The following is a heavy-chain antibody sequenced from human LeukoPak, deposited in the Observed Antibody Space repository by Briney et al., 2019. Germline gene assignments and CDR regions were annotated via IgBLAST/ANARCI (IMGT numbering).Heavy chain of an antibody. J-gene: IGHJ4*02. CDR3: ARGTTADIDY. D-gene: IGHD5-12*01. CDR2: ISTYNGNT. V-gene: IGHV1-18*01. Sequence: GASVKVSCKASGYTFSTYGISWVRQATGQGLEWMGWISTYNGNTNYAQKLQGRVTMTTDTSTRTAYMELRSLRSDDTAVYYCARGTTADIDYWGQGTLVTVSS. CDR1: GYTFSTYG.